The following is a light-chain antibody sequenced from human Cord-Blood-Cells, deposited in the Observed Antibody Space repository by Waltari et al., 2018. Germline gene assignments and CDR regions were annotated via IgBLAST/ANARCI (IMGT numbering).Light chain of an antibody. J-gene: IGLJ3*02. Sequence: QSVLTQPPSASGTPGHRVTISCSGSSSNIGSNYVYWYQQLPGTAPKLLIYRNNRRPSGVPDRFSGSKSGTSASLASSGLRSEDEADYYCAAWDDSLSGRVFGGGTKLTVL. CDR1: SSNIGSNY. V-gene: IGLV1-47*01. CDR3: AAWDDSLSGRV. CDR2: RNN.